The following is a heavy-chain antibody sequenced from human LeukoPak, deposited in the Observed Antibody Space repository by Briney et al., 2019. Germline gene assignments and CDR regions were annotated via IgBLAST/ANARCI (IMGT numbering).Heavy chain of an antibody. CDR2: IHSGTSET. D-gene: IGHD3-22*01. CDR3: ARHLNYHDSTGYYYADS. J-gene: IGHJ5*02. V-gene: IGHV5-51*01. Sequence: YXXAWVRQVPXXGLEGMGVIHSGTSETRYRPSFQGQVTILVDKSISTAFLQWSSLQASDSAMYYCARHLNYHDSTGYYYADSWGQGTLVTVSS. CDR1: YX.